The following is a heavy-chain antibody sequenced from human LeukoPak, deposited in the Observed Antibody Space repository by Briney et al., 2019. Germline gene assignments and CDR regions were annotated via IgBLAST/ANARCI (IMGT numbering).Heavy chain of an antibody. Sequence: GGSLRLSCAASGFIFSNYAMTWVRQTPGKGLEWVSAIGTNDGGTYYADSVKGRFTISRDNAKNSLYLQMNSLRAEDTAVYYCARSFYYYDSSGYYYHWGQGTLVTVSS. CDR1: GFIFSNYA. D-gene: IGHD3-22*01. V-gene: IGHV3-23*01. CDR3: ARSFYYYDSSGYYYH. J-gene: IGHJ5*02. CDR2: IGTNDGGT.